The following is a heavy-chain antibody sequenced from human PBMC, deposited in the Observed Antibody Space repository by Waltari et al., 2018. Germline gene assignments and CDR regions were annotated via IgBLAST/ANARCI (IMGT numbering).Heavy chain of an antibody. V-gene: IGHV3-30*02. CDR3: AKVPAATYYYFDY. Sequence: QVQLVESGGGVVQPGGSLRLPCAASGFTFISYGMHGVRQAPGKGLEWVAFIRYDGSNKYYADSVKGRFTISRDNSKNTLYLQMNSLRAEDTAVYYCAKVPAATYYYFDYWGQGTLVTVSS. D-gene: IGHD2-2*01. CDR2: IRYDGSNK. CDR1: GFTFISYG. J-gene: IGHJ4*02.